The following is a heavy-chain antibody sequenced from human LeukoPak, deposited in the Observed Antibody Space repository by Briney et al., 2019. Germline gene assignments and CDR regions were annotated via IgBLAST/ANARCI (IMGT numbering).Heavy chain of an antibody. CDR1: GFTFSSYG. Sequence: GGSLRLSCAASGFTFSSYGMYWVRQAPGKGLEWVAVISYDGSNKYYADSVKGRFTISRDNSKNTLYLQMNSLRAEDTAVYYCAKDIDYDSSGPVDYWGQGTLVTVSS. D-gene: IGHD3-22*01. J-gene: IGHJ4*02. V-gene: IGHV3-30*18. CDR2: ISYDGSNK. CDR3: AKDIDYDSSGPVDY.